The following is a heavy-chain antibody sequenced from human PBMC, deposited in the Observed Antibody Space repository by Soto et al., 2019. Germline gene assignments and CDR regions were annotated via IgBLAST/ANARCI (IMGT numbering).Heavy chain of an antibody. Sequence: PSETLSLTCIVSGGSISSGDYYWSWIRQPPGKGLEWIGYIYYSGSTYYNLSLKSRVTISVDTSKNQFSLKLSSVTAADTAVYYCARVTGGGYDYHDYWGKGTLVTVSS. J-gene: IGHJ4*02. D-gene: IGHD5-12*01. CDR3: ARVTGGGYDYHDY. CDR2: IYYSGST. V-gene: IGHV4-30-4*01. CDR1: GGSISSGDYY.